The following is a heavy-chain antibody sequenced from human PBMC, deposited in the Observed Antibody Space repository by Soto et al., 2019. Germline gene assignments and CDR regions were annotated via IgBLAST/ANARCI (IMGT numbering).Heavy chain of an antibody. CDR2: ISGSAATT. D-gene: IGHD1-26*01. Sequence: RGSLRFSCAASVFSFSTYAMSWVGQAPGKGLEWVATISGSAATTYYADSVKGRFTISRDNPKNPLYLQMNSLRAEDTAVYYCAKDANSGQSYVIWSDFWGQGALVTGSS. J-gene: IGHJ4*02. CDR3: AKDANSGQSYVIWSDF. CDR1: VFSFSTYA. V-gene: IGHV3-23*01.